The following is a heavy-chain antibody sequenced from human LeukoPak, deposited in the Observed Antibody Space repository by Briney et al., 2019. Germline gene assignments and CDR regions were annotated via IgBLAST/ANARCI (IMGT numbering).Heavy chain of an antibody. Sequence: GGSLRLSCAASGFTFSSYSMNWVRQAPGKGLEWVSYISSSSSTIYYADSVKGRFTISRDNAKNSLYLQMNSLRADDTAVYYCAKEGEGSWDMDVWGTGTTVTVCS. CDR1: GFTFSSYS. V-gene: IGHV3-48*01. J-gene: IGHJ6*03. CDR2: ISSSSSTI. CDR3: AKEGEGSWDMDV. D-gene: IGHD2-15*01.